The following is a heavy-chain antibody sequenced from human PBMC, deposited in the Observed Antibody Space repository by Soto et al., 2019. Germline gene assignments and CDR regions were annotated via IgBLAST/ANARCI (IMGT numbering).Heavy chain of an antibody. CDR1: GGSFSGYY. CDR2: INHSGST. D-gene: IGHD3-3*01. CDR3: ASRLTPRGVPRKATGARILDY. Sequence: SETLSLTCAVYGGSFSGYYWSWIRQPPGKGLEWIGEINHSGSTNYNPSLKSRVTISVDTSKNQFSLKLSSVTAADTAVYYCASRLTPRGVPRKATGARILDYRGQGTLVTVSS. V-gene: IGHV4-34*01. J-gene: IGHJ4*03.